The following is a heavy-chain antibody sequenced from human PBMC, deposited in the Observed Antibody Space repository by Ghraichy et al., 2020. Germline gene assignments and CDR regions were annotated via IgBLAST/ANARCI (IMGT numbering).Heavy chain of an antibody. CDR2: ISGSGGST. J-gene: IGHJ5*02. CDR3: AKDYLDIVVVPAAILRGPYNWFDP. CDR1: GFTFSSYA. D-gene: IGHD2-2*02. V-gene: IGHV3-23*01. Sequence: LSLTCAASGFTFSSYAMSWVRQAPGKGLEWVSAISGSGGSTYYADSVKGRFTISRDNSKNTLYLQMNSLRAEDTAVYYCAKDYLDIVVVPAAILRGPYNWFDPWGQGTLVTVSS.